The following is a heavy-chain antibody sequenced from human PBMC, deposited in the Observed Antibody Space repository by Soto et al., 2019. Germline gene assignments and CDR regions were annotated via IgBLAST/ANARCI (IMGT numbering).Heavy chain of an antibody. Sequence: GASVKVSCKASGYTFTSYDINWVRQATGQGLEWMGWISAYNGNTNYAQSLQGRVTMTTDTSTSTAYMELRSLRSDDTAVYYCARDGYSSGWYVHWGQGTLVTVSS. D-gene: IGHD6-19*01. J-gene: IGHJ5*02. CDR2: ISAYNGNT. CDR3: ARDGYSSGWYVH. CDR1: GYTFTSYD. V-gene: IGHV1-18*01.